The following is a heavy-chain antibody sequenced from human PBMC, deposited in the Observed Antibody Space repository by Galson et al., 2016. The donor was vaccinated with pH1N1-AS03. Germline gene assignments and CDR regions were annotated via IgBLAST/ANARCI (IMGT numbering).Heavy chain of an antibody. Sequence: SLRLSCAASGFTFNRHAMHWVRQAPGKGPEWVAIMSYDGSTKYYTDSVRDRFTISRDNSKKTLYLHMSSLRAEDTAVYYCAKDLHFYDSYYLDHWGRGTLVIVSS. CDR2: MSYDGSTK. D-gene: IGHD2/OR15-2a*01. CDR1: GFTFNRHA. J-gene: IGHJ4*02. CDR3: AKDLHFYDSYYLDH. V-gene: IGHV3-30*18.